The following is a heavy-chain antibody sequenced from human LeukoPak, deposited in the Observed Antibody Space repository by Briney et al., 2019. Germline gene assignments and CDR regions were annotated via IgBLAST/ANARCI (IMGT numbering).Heavy chain of an antibody. CDR2: INHSGST. J-gene: IGHJ4*02. D-gene: IGHD3-22*01. Sequence: GSLRLSCAASGFTVSSNYMSWIRQPPGKGLEWIGEINHSGSTNYNPSLKSRVTISVDTSKNQFSLKLSSVTAADTAVYYCARLGRSSGYYYKYDYWGQGTLVTVSS. V-gene: IGHV4-34*01. CDR3: ARLGRSSGYYYKYDY. CDR1: GFTVSSNY.